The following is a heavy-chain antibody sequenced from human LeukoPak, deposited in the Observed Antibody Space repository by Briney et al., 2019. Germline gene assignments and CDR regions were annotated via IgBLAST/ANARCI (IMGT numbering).Heavy chain of an antibody. D-gene: IGHD6-19*01. J-gene: IGHJ4*02. CDR2: INSDGSTT. Sequence: GGSLRLSCAASGFTFSSYWMHWVRQVPGKGLVWVSRINSDGSTTSYADSVKGRFTISRDNAKNPLFLQMDSLRAEDTAVSYCARGLYRSGWYYFDYWGQGTLVTVSS. V-gene: IGHV3-74*01. CDR1: GFTFSSYW. CDR3: ARGLYRSGWYYFDY.